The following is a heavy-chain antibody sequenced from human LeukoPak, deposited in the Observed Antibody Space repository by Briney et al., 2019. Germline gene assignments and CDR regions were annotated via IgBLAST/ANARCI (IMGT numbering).Heavy chain of an antibody. D-gene: IGHD1-7*01. CDR2: FSSGGSA. CDR3: ARKQTGTMYDV. Sequence: SETLSLTCIVPGGSISSSSYYWAWIRQSPGKGLEWIGTFSSGGSAYYNPSLTSRVSISKDTSDNQFSLRLYSVTAADTAGYYCARKQTGTMYDVWGQGTQVTVSS. J-gene: IGHJ4*02. CDR1: GGSISSSSYY. V-gene: IGHV4-39*07.